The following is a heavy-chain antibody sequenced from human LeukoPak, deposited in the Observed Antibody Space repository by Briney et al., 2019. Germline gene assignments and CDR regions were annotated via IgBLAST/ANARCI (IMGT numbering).Heavy chain of an antibody. CDR2: TNTDGSNT. V-gene: IGHV3-74*01. CDR3: AIPPEDSSGYYPDAFDI. D-gene: IGHD3-22*01. Sequence: GGSLRLSCAASGFTFSSYWMHWIRQAPGKGLVWVSRTNTDGSNTPYADSVKGRFTISRDNSKNTLYLQMNSLRAEDTAVYYCAIPPEDSSGYYPDAFDIWGQGTMVTVSS. J-gene: IGHJ3*02. CDR1: GFTFSSYW.